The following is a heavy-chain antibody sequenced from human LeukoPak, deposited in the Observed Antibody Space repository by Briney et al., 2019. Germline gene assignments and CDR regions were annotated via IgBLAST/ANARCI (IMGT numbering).Heavy chain of an antibody. Sequence: PGGSLRLSCAASGFSVGTNYMNWVRQAPGKGLEWVSILYSGDSTYYADSVKGRFIVSRGNSKNTLYLQMNALRVEDTAVYYCARVGDHYHWYLDVWGRGTLVTVSS. J-gene: IGHJ2*01. CDR1: GFSVGTNY. V-gene: IGHV3-53*01. CDR3: ARVGDHYHWYLDV. D-gene: IGHD3-10*01. CDR2: LYSGDST.